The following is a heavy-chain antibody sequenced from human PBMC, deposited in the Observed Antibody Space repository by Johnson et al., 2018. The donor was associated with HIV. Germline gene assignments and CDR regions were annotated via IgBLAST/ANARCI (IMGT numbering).Heavy chain of an antibody. V-gene: IGHV3-23*04. CDR1: GFTFDDYA. CDR2: IRYSGSST. Sequence: VQLVESGGGVVRPGGSLRLSCAASGFTFDDYAINWVRQAPGKGLQWVSAIRYSGSSTYYADSVKGRFTISRDNSRSTVYLHMINLRADDTALYYCAREISRYYYDYAAFDLWGQGTTVTVSS. D-gene: IGHD3-22*01. J-gene: IGHJ3*01. CDR3: AREISRYYYDYAAFDL.